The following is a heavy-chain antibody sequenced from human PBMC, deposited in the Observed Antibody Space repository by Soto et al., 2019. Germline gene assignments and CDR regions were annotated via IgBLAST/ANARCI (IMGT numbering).Heavy chain of an antibody. CDR1: GDSINSDSVY. J-gene: IGHJ5*02. V-gene: IGHV4-31*03. Sequence: QVHLQESGPGLVKPSQTLSLTCSVNGDSINSDSVYWSWIRQSPEKGLEYIGYITYNGRTFYNPSLKSRVTMSVDTPKNQFSREVRSVTAAATAVYYCARERQVGPSSGRFGPWGQRTLVTVST. CDR2: ITYNGRT. CDR3: ARERQVGPSSGRFGP.